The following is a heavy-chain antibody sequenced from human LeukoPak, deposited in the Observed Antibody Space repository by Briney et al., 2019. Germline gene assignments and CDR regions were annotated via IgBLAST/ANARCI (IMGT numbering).Heavy chain of an antibody. Sequence: PGGSLRLSCAASGLTFSSYEMNWVRQAPGKGLEWISYISGNGNVIHYADSVKGRFTISRDNAKNSLYLQMTSLRAEDTAIYFCASLRGYNFGPFDYWGQGTLVTVSS. V-gene: IGHV3-48*03. J-gene: IGHJ4*02. CDR3: ASLRGYNFGPFDY. CDR1: GLTFSSYE. CDR2: ISGNGNVI. D-gene: IGHD5-18*01.